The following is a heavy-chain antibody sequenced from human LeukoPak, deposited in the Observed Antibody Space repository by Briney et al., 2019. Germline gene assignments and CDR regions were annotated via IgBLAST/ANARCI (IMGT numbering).Heavy chain of an antibody. Sequence: SETLSLTRTVSGGSISSFYWSWIRQPAGKGLEWIGRIYTSGTTNYNPSLKSRVTMSVDTSKNQFSLKLSSVTAADTAVYYCARLRAAAGPYYFDYWGQGTLATVSS. V-gene: IGHV4-4*07. CDR3: ARLRAAAGPYYFDY. CDR2: IYTSGTT. D-gene: IGHD6-13*01. J-gene: IGHJ4*02. CDR1: GGSISSFY.